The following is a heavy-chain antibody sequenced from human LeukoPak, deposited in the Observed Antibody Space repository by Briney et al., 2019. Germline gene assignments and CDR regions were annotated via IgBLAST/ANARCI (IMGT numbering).Heavy chain of an antibody. CDR2: IKQDGSER. J-gene: IGHJ4*02. V-gene: IGHV3-7*01. Sequence: GRSLRLSCAASGFTFSSYWMSWVRQAPGKGLEWVAHIKQDGSERYYVDSVKGRFTISRDNAKNSLYLQMNSLRAEDTAVYYCARDSSNELLWFGESRDYWAREPWSPSPQ. CDR1: GFTFSSYW. CDR3: ARDSSNELLWFGESRDY. D-gene: IGHD3-10*01.